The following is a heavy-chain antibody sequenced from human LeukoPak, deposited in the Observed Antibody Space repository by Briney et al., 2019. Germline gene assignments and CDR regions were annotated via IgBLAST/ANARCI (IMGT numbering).Heavy chain of an antibody. D-gene: IGHD2-21*01. CDR1: GFTFSSYE. V-gene: IGHV3-48*03. CDR2: ISDSGTGI. J-gene: IGHJ4*02. CDR3: ARETLNCGGDCCDY. Sequence: GSLRLSCVASGFTFSSYEFNWVRQAPGKGLEWVSYISDSGTGIYYADSLKGRFTISRDNAKNSVYLQMNSLRDEDTAVYHCARETLNCGGDCCDYWGQGTLVSASS.